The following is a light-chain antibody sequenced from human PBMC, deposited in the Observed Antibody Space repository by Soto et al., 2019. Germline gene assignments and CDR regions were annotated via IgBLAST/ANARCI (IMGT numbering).Light chain of an antibody. J-gene: IGKJ3*01. CDR3: QQNYSSRFT. CDR2: VAS. Sequence: DIQMTQSPSSLSASVGDRVTITCRSSQSISRYLNWYQQKPGKPPQLLIYVASSLQSGVPSRFSGCGSGTNFPLTISSLQPEDFATYYCQQNYSSRFTFGPGTTVDF. CDR1: QSISRY. V-gene: IGKV1-39*01.